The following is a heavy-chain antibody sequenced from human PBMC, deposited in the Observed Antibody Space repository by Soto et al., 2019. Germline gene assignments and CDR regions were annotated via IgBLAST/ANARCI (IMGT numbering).Heavy chain of an antibody. CDR1: GFTFSSYG. CDR2: IWYDGSNK. Sequence: QVQLVESGGGVVQPGRSLRLSCAASGFTFSSYGMHWVRQAPGKGLEWVAVIWYDGSNKYYADSVKGRFTISRDNSKNPLYLQMNSLRAEDTAVYYCARDSVVGATLDYWGQGTLVTVSS. J-gene: IGHJ4*02. V-gene: IGHV3-33*01. D-gene: IGHD1-26*01. CDR3: ARDSVVGATLDY.